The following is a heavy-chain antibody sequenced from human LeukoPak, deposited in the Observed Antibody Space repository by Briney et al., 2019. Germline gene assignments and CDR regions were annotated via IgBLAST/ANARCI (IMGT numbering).Heavy chain of an antibody. J-gene: IGHJ4*02. Sequence: GGSLRLSCAASGLTFSSYDMNWVRQAPGEGLEWVSYISSSGSTIYYAASVKGPLPISRENAKNSLYLQMSSLRAEDRAVYYCARVSSGSYYILDYWGQGTLVTVSS. D-gene: IGHD1-26*01. CDR2: ISSSGSTI. CDR3: ARVSSGSYYILDY. CDR1: GLTFSSYD. V-gene: IGHV3-48*03.